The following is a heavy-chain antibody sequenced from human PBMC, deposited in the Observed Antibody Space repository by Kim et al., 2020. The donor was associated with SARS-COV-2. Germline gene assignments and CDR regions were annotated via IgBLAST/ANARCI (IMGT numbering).Heavy chain of an antibody. D-gene: IGHD3-10*01. CDR3: ARGGITMVRGVIGDY. CDR2: INAGNGNT. Sequence: ASVKVSCKASGYTFTSYAMHWVRQAPGQRLEWMGWINAGNGNTKYSQKFQGRVTITRDTSASTAYMELSSLRSEDTAVYYCARGGITMVRGVIGDYWGQGTLVTVSS. V-gene: IGHV1-3*01. J-gene: IGHJ4*02. CDR1: GYTFTSYA.